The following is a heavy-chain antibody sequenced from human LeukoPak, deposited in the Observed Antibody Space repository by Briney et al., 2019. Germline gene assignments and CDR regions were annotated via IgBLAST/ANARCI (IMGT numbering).Heavy chain of an antibody. V-gene: IGHV3-7*05. J-gene: IGHJ3*02. CDR2: INQDGSKK. CDR3: ARDPDILTGIAFDI. D-gene: IGHD3-9*01. Sequence: GGSLRLSCAASGFTFSSDWMNWVRQAPGKGMQWVANINQDGSKKYCVDSVKGRFTISRDNARNSLYLQMNSLRAEDTAVYYCARDPDILTGIAFDIWGQGTMVTVSS. CDR1: GFTFSSDW.